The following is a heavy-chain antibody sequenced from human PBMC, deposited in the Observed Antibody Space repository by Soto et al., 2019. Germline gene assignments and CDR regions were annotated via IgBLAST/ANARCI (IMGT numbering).Heavy chain of an antibody. J-gene: IGHJ5*02. V-gene: IGHV1-8*01. Sequence: PRASVKVSCKASGYTFTSYDINWVRQATGQGLEWMGWMNPNSGNTGYAQKFQGRVTMTRNTSISTAYMELSSLRSEDTAVYYCARRVDYGDYVQSWFDPWGQGTLVTVSS. CDR2: MNPNSGNT. D-gene: IGHD4-17*01. CDR1: GYTFTSYD. CDR3: ARRVDYGDYVQSWFDP.